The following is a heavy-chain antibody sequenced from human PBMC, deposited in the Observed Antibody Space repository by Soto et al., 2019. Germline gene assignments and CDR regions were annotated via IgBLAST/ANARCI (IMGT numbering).Heavy chain of an antibody. Sequence: QVQLQQWGAGLLKPSETLSLTCAVYGGSFSGYQWTWIRQTPGKGLEGIGEINDTGNINYNPSLKSRVTIFIDTPKKQISLKLSSVTAADTAVYYCARGLILWFGELSRRGGYYYYMDVWGKGTTVTVSS. D-gene: IGHD3-10*01. J-gene: IGHJ6*03. CDR2: INDTGNI. CDR1: GGSFSGYQ. CDR3: ARGLILWFGELSRRGGYYYYMDV. V-gene: IGHV4-34*01.